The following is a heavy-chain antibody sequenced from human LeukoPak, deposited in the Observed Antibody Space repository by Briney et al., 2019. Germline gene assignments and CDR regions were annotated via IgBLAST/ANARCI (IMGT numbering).Heavy chain of an antibody. V-gene: IGHV3-9*01. CDR1: GFIFGNYG. D-gene: IGHD1-26*01. CDR3: AKDIGGSYYREDAFDI. J-gene: IGHJ3*02. CDR2: ICWNNDYL. Sequence: GGSLRLSCAASGFIFGNYGLHWVGQAPGKGVEGVAGICWNNDYLSYVDSVKGRFTTSKDNAKNSLSLQMNSLRAEDTALYYCAKDIGGSYYREDAFDIWGQGTMVTVSS.